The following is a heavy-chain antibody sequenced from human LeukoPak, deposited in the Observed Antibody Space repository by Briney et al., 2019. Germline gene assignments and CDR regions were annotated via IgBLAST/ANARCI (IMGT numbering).Heavy chain of an antibody. V-gene: IGHV3-74*01. Sequence: GGSLRLSCAASGFTFSSYWMHWVRQTPGKGLMWVARIKSDGSTIYGDSVQGRFTISRDNAKNTVYLQMNSLRVDDTAIYYCTRAITHFYGSVTYDWFDSWGQGTRVTVSS. CDR2: IKSDGST. D-gene: IGHD3-10*01. CDR1: GFTFSSYW. CDR3: TRAITHFYGSVTYDWFDS. J-gene: IGHJ5*01.